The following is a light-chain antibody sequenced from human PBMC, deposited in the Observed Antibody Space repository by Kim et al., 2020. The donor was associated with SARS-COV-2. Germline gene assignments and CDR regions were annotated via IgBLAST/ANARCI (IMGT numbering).Light chain of an antibody. J-gene: IGLJ2*01. Sequence: SSELTQDPAVSVALGQTVRITCQGDSLRIYYATWYRQKPGQAPILVIYGKNNRPSGIPDRFPDSSSENTASLTITGTQPGDGADYCCNSRGSSTNLVFDG. V-gene: IGLV3-19*01. CDR1: SLRIYY. CDR3: NSRGSSTNLV. CDR2: GKN.